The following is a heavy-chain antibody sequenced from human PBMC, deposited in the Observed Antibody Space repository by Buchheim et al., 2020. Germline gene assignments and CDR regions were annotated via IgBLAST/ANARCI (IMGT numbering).Heavy chain of an antibody. CDR2: ISADGRNT. J-gene: IGHJ4*02. V-gene: IGHV3-23*01. D-gene: IGHD6-19*01. Sequence: EVQLLESGGGLVQPGESLRLSCAASGFTFSDSAMNWVRQAPGKGLDWVSLISADGRNTYYAASVKGRFTISRDDSKNTVYLQMNSLRAEDTAVYYCARDIQSSFWGQGTL. CDR3: ARDIQSSF. CDR1: GFTFSDSA.